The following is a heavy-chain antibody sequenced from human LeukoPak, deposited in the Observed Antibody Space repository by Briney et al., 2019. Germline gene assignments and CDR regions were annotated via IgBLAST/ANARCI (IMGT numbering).Heavy chain of an antibody. V-gene: IGHV4-38-2*02. Sequence: SETLSLTCTVSGYSISSGYYWGWIRQPPGKGLEWIGSIYHSGSTYYNPSLKSRVTISVDTSKNQFSLKLSSVTAADTAVYYCARAWPHGDYVSSVFDYWGQGTLVTVSS. CDR1: GYSISSGYY. CDR3: ARAWPHGDYVSSVFDY. D-gene: IGHD4-17*01. J-gene: IGHJ4*02. CDR2: IYHSGST.